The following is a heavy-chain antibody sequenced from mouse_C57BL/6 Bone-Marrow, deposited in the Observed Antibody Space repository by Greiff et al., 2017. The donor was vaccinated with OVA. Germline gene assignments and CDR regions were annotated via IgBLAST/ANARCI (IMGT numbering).Heavy chain of an antibody. CDR1: GYTFTDYY. V-gene: IGHV1-19*01. Sequence: EVQLQQSGPVLVKPGASVKMSCKASGYTFTDYYMNWVKQSHGKSLEWIGVINPYNGGTSYNQKFKGKATLTVDKSSSTAYMELNSLTSEDSAVYYCARRGYYGSPYYFDYWGQGTTLTVSS. CDR2: INPYNGGT. J-gene: IGHJ2*01. CDR3: ARRGYYGSPYYFDY. D-gene: IGHD1-1*01.